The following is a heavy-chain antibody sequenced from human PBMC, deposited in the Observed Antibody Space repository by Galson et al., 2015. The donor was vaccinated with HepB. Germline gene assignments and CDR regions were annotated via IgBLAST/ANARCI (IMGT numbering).Heavy chain of an antibody. CDR3: ARVRGSGREIFDY. Sequence: SLRLSCAASGFTFSSYWMHRVRQAPGKGLVWVSRINSDGSSTSYADSVKGRFTISRDNAKNTLYLQMNSLRAEDTAVYYCARVRGSGREIFDYWGQGTLVTVSS. J-gene: IGHJ4*02. CDR1: GFTFSSYW. D-gene: IGHD3-10*01. CDR2: INSDGSST. V-gene: IGHV3-74*01.